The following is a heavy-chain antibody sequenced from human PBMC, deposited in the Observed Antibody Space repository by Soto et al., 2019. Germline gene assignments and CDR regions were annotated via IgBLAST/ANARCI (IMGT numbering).Heavy chain of an antibody. Sequence: QLQLQESGPGLVKPSETLSLICTVSGGSISSTSSYWVWIRQPPGTGLEWIGSIYYSGSTYYNPSLKSRVTISVDTSKNQFSLKLSSMTAADTAVYYCARPVSTATVTTETTQRAQDMDVWGQGTTVTVSS. J-gene: IGHJ6*02. CDR1: GGSISSTSSY. CDR3: ARPVSTATVTTETTQRAQDMDV. D-gene: IGHD4-17*01. V-gene: IGHV4-39*01. CDR2: IYYSGST.